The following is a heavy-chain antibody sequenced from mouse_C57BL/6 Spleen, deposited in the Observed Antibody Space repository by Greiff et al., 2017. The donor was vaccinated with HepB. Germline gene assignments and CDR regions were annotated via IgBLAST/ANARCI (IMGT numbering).Heavy chain of an antibody. Sequence: VQLQQSGPELVKPGASVKISCKASGYAFSSSWMNWVKQRPGKGLEWIGRIYPGDGDTNYNGKSKGKATLTADKSSSTAYMQLSSLTSGYSAVYFCAVEYGSSYDYAMDYWGQGASVTVSS. CDR1: GYAFSSSW. CDR3: AVEYGSSYDYAMDY. D-gene: IGHD1-1*01. V-gene: IGHV1-82*01. J-gene: IGHJ4*01. CDR2: IYPGDGDT.